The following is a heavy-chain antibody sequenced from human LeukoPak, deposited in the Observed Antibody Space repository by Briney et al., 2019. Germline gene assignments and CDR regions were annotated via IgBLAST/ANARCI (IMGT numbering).Heavy chain of an antibody. J-gene: IGHJ3*02. CDR2: LYFTGST. V-gene: IGHV4-39*01. Sequence: PSETLSLTCIVSGGSISSSTYYWGWIRQPPGKGLEWIGSLYFTGSTYSNPSLRSRLTISVDTSKNQFSLRLSSVTAADTAVYYCARHPLTDAFDIWGQGTMATVSS. CDR1: GGSISSSTYY. CDR3: ARHPLTDAFDI.